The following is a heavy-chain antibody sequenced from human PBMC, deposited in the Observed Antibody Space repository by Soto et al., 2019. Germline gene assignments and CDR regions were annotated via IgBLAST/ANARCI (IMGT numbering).Heavy chain of an antibody. J-gene: IGHJ4*02. D-gene: IGHD6-19*01. CDR1: GFTFSSYA. V-gene: IGHV3-30-3*01. CDR3: ARGPIAGAGRIDY. CDR2: ISYDGSNK. Sequence: QVQLVESGGGVVQPGRSLRLSCAASGFTFSSYAMHWVRQAPGKGLELVAVISYDGSNKYYADSVKGRFTNSRDNSKNTLYMQMNSLRAEDTAGYYCARGPIAGAGRIDYWGQGTLVTVSS.